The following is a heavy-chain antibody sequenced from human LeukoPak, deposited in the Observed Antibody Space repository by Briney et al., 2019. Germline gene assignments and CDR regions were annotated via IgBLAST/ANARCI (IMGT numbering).Heavy chain of an antibody. Sequence: PGGSLRLSCAASGFTFSSYGMHWVRQAPGKGLEWVAVISYDGSNKYYADSVKGRFTISRVNSKNTLYLQMNSLRAEDTAVYYCAKDRDYGDYDWFDPWGQGTLVTVSS. CDR3: AKDRDYGDYDWFDP. CDR2: ISYDGSNK. J-gene: IGHJ5*02. D-gene: IGHD4-17*01. V-gene: IGHV3-30*18. CDR1: GFTFSSYG.